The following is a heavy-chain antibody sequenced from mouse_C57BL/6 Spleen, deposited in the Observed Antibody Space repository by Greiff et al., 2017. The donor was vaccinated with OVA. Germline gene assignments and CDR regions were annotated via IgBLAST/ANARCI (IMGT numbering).Heavy chain of an antibody. Sequence: VQLQQSGPVLVKPGASVKMSCKASGYTFTDYYMNWVKQSHGKSLEWIGVINPYNGGTSYNQKFKGKATLTVDKSSSTAYMELNSLTSEDSAVYNCARKKSSGYAMDYWGQGTSVTVSS. J-gene: IGHJ4*01. D-gene: IGHD3-2*02. V-gene: IGHV1-19*01. CDR3: ARKKSSGYAMDY. CDR1: GYTFTDYY. CDR2: INPYNGGT.